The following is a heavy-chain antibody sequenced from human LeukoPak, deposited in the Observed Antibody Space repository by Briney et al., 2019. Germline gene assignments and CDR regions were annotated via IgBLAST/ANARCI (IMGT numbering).Heavy chain of an antibody. V-gene: IGHV1-46*01. D-gene: IGHD6-19*01. CDR3: ARAQTGVDSSGPYYFDY. Sequence: GASVKVSCKASGYTFTSYYMHWVRQAPGQGLEWMGIINPSGGSTSYAQKFQGRVTMTRDMSTSTVYMELSSLRSEDTAVYYCARAQTGVDSSGPYYFDYWGQGTLVTVSS. CDR2: INPSGGST. J-gene: IGHJ4*02. CDR1: GYTFTSYY.